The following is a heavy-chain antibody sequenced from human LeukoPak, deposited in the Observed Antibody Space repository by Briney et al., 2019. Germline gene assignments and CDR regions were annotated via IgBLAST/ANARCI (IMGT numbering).Heavy chain of an antibody. CDR2: ISGSGGST. CDR1: GFTFSSYA. CDR3: AKNIVVVTAIRSYAFDI. Sequence: PGGSLRLSCAASGFTFSSYAMSRVRQAPGKGLEWVSAISGSGGSTYYADSVKGRFTISRDNSKNTLYLQMNSLRAEDTAVYYCAKNIVVVTAIRSYAFDIWGQGTMVTVSS. V-gene: IGHV3-23*01. D-gene: IGHD2-21*02. J-gene: IGHJ3*02.